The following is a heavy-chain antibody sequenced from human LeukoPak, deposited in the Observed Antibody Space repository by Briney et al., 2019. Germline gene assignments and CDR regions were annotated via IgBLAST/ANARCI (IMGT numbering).Heavy chain of an antibody. D-gene: IGHD3-22*01. J-gene: IGHJ4*02. CDR2: IYYSGST. V-gene: IGHV4-39*07. Sequence: SGTLSLTCIVSGGSIRSTSYYWGWLRQPPGKGLEWIVNIYYSGSTYYNPSLKSRLTISVDTSKDQFSLKLTSVTAADTAVYDCAREPRHYYDSSGVDYWGQGTLVTVSS. CDR1: GGSIRSTSYY. CDR3: AREPRHYYDSSGVDY.